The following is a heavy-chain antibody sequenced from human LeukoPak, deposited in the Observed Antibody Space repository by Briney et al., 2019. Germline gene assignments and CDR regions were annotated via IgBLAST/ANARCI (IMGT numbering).Heavy chain of an antibody. V-gene: IGHV4-39*01. Sequence: SETLSLTCTVSGGSISSSSYYWGWIRQPPGKGLEWIGNIYYTGNIYYNPSLNSRVTVSVDTSKNQFSLKLSSVTAADTAVYYCSRGELLLDAFDIWGQGTMVTVSS. CDR1: GGSISSSSYY. CDR2: IYYTGNI. CDR3: SRGELLLDAFDI. D-gene: IGHD1-26*01. J-gene: IGHJ3*02.